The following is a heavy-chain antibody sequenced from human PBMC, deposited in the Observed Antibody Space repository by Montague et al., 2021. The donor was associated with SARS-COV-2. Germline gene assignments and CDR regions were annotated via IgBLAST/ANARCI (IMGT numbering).Heavy chain of an antibody. CDR3: AREVRYYYDSSGPGAFDI. CDR1: GGSINSSTYY. D-gene: IGHD3-22*01. J-gene: IGHJ3*02. V-gene: IGHV4-39*07. Sequence: SETLSLTCIVSGGSINSSTYYWAWIRQPPGKGLEWIATIYYRGASWSDPSLRSRVTISVDTSKNQFSLKLSSVTAADTAVYYCAREVRYYYDSSGPGAFDIWGQGTMVTVSS. CDR2: IYYRGAS.